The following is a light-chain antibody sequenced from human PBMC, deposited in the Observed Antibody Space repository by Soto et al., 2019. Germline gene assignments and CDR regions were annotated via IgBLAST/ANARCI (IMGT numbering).Light chain of an antibody. CDR1: QSISSY. CDR3: QQSYSTPIT. Sequence: DIQMTQSPSSLSVSVGDRVTITCRASQSISSYLNWYQQKPGKAPKLLIYAASSLQSGVPSRFSVSGSGTDFTLTISSLQPEDFATYYCQQSYSTPITFGQGTRLEIE. J-gene: IGKJ5*01. CDR2: AAS. V-gene: IGKV1-39*01.